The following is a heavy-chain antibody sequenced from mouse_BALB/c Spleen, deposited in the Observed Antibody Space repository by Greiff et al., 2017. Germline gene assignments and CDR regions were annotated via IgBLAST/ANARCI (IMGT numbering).Heavy chain of an antibody. CDR2: ISYDGSN. Sequence: EVKLQESGPGLVKPSQSLSLTCSVTGYSITSGYYWNLIRQFPGNTLEWMGYISYDGSNNYNPSLKNRISITRDTSKNQFFLKLNSVTTEDTATYYCARDGDYDRDYYAMDYWGQGTSVTVSS. CDR3: ARDGDYDRDYYAMDY. J-gene: IGHJ4*01. CDR1: GYSITSGYY. D-gene: IGHD2-4*01. V-gene: IGHV3-6*02.